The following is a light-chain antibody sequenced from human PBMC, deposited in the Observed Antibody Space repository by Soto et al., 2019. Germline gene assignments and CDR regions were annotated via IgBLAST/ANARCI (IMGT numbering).Light chain of an antibody. J-gene: IGLJ3*02. CDR1: SSDVGSNNL. CDR3: FSCGSSSPFWV. CDR2: EVN. Sequence: QSVLTPPASVSGSPGQSITLTCTGTSSDVGSNNLVSWYQQYPGKAPKVLIYEVNKRPSGVSDRFSGSKSGNTASLIISGLQAEDEADYYCFSCGSSSPFWVFGGGTKLTVL. V-gene: IGLV2-23*02.